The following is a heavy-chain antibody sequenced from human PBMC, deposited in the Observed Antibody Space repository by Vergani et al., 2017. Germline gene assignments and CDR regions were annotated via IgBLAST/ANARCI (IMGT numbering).Heavy chain of an antibody. Sequence: QLQLQESGPGLVKPSATLSLTCSVSGASIRSSNYYWGWIRQPPGKGLEWIASIYYSGSTYYNPSLKSRVTISVATSKNQFPLKLSSVTAADTAVYFCARHSTVEWLVKLGWIDPWGQGILVTVSS. V-gene: IGHV4-39*01. CDR1: GASIRSSNYY. CDR3: ARHSTVEWLVKLGWIDP. CDR2: IYYSGST. D-gene: IGHD6-19*01. J-gene: IGHJ5*02.